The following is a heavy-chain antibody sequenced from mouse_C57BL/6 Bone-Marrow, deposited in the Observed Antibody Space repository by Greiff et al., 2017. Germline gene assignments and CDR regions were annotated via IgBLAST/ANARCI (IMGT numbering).Heavy chain of an antibody. CDR1: GYTFTDYE. Sequence: SGAELVRPGASVTLSCKASGYTFTDYEMHWVKQTPVHGLEWIGAIDPETGGTAYNQKFKGKAILTADKSSSTAYMELRSLTSEDSAVYYCTRGHWDDGDYWGQGTTLTVSS. V-gene: IGHV1-15*01. D-gene: IGHD4-1*01. CDR3: TRGHWDDGDY. J-gene: IGHJ2*01. CDR2: IDPETGGT.